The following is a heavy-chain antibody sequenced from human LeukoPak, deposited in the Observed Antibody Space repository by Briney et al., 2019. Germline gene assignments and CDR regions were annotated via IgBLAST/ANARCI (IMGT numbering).Heavy chain of an antibody. V-gene: IGHV3-23*01. CDR2: ISGSGGST. J-gene: IGHJ4*02. D-gene: IGHD5-12*01. CDR3: AKHSTNSGYEN. Sequence: GGSLRLSCAASGFTFSSYAMSWVRQAPGKGLEWVSAISGSGGSTYYADSVKGRFTIPRDNSKNTLYLQMNSLRAEDTAVYYCAKHSTNSGYENWGQGTLVTVSS. CDR1: GFTFSSYA.